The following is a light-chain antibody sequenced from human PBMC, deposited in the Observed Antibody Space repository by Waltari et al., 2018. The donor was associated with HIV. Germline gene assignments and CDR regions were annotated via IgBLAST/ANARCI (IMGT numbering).Light chain of an antibody. CDR3: QQSYSTPYT. Sequence: DIQMTQSPSSLSASVGDGVTITCRATQSISSYLNWYQQKLGAAPKLLIYGASTLQSGVPSRISGSGSGTDFTLTINNIQPEDFAIYYCQQSYSTPYTFGQGTKVEIK. V-gene: IGKV1-39*01. CDR1: QSISSY. CDR2: GAS. J-gene: IGKJ2*01.